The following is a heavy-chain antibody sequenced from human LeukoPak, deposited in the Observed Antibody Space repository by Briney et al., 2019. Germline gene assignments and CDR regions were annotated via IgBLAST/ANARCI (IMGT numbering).Heavy chain of an antibody. Sequence: GGSLRLSCAASGFTFSNAWMSWVRQAPGKGLEWVGRIKSKTDGGITDYAAPVKGRFTISRDDSKHTLYLQMDSLKTEDTAVYYCTTWRTVVTPWVYWGQGTLVTVS. J-gene: IGHJ4*02. CDR3: TTWRTVVTPWVY. CDR1: GFTFSNAW. D-gene: IGHD4-23*01. V-gene: IGHV3-15*01. CDR2: IKSKTDGGIT.